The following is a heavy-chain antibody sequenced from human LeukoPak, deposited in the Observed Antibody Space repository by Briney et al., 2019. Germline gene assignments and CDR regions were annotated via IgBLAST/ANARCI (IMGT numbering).Heavy chain of an antibody. CDR3: ARDGKYYYDSSGYYYVGGTWFDP. V-gene: IGHV1-8*01. Sequence: ASVKVSCKTSGYTFTNYDINWERQATGQGLEWMGWMNPNSGNTGYAQKFQDRVTMTRNTSISTAYMELSSLRGEDTAVYYCARDGKYYYDSSGYYYVGGTWFDPWGQGTLVTVSS. CDR1: GYTFTNYD. J-gene: IGHJ5*02. D-gene: IGHD3-22*01. CDR2: MNPNSGNT.